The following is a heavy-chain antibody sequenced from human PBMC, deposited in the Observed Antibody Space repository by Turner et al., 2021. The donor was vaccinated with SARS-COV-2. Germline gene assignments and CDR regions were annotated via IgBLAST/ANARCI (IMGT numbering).Heavy chain of an antibody. V-gene: IGHV4-34*01. CDR2: INNRGST. J-gene: IGHJ6*02. D-gene: IGHD2-2*01. Sequence: HVHLPPWGTGLLRPSETLSLTCAVYGGSFSGYWWTWIRQHPGKGLEWVGEINNRGSTNYNPSLKSRGTVTVDTSKSKFSLKLSSVTAADTAGYDCAKRRGYCDSTGCNYGMDVWGQGTTVTVSS. CDR1: GGSFSGYW. CDR3: AKRRGYCDSTGCNYGMDV.